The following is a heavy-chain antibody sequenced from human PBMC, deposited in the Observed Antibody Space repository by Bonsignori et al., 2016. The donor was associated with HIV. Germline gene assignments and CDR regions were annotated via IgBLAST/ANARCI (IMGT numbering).Heavy chain of an antibody. CDR3: ARGPYSGSGSLPFDY. CDR2: IIPFSGTP. V-gene: IGHV1-69*06. D-gene: IGHD3-10*01. Sequence: WVRQAPGQGLEWMGGIIPFSGTPNYAQKFQGRVTMSADRSTSTDYMELSGLRSEDTAVYYCARGPYSGSGSLPFDYWGQGTLVTVSS. J-gene: IGHJ4*02.